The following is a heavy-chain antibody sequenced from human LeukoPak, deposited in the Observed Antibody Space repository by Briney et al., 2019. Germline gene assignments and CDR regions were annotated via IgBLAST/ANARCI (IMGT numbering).Heavy chain of an antibody. J-gene: IGHJ5*02. CDR1: GYTLTELS. D-gene: IGHD3-22*01. CDR3: VDPYSYDSSGYSLP. CDR2: FDPEDGET. Sequence: ASVKVSCKVSGYTLTELSMHWVRQAPGKGLEWMGGFDPEDGETIYAQKFQGRVTMTEDTSTDTAYMELSSLRSEDTAVYYCVDPYSYDSSGYSLPRGQGTLVTVSS. V-gene: IGHV1-24*01.